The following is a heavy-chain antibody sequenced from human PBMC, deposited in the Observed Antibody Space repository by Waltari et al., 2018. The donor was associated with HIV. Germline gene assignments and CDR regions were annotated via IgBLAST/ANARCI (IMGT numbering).Heavy chain of an antibody. J-gene: IGHJ3*02. Sequence: EVQLEQPGAAVKKPGATVKISCKISGYPFPDYYRHWIQPAPGRGLEWVGRVDPEDGDPQVSAKCRDRVTITADRSTDTAYLELSSLTADDTAIYYCARTLTLTFDPFDIWGQGTMVVVSS. CDR3: ARTLTLTFDPFDI. D-gene: IGHD7-27*01. CDR1: GYPFPDYY. CDR2: VDPEDGDP. V-gene: IGHV1-69-2*01.